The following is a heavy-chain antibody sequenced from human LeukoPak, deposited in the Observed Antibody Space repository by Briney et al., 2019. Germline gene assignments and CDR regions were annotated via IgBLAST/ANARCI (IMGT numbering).Heavy chain of an antibody. Sequence: GGSLRLSCAASGFTFSSYSMSWVRQAPGKGLEWVSYISSSSSTIYYADSVKGRFTISRDNAKNSLYLQMNSLRAEDTAVYYCARDRSGFDYWGQGTLVTVSS. CDR1: GFTFSSYS. D-gene: IGHD3-3*01. V-gene: IGHV3-48*01. J-gene: IGHJ4*02. CDR3: ARDRSGFDY. CDR2: ISSSSSTI.